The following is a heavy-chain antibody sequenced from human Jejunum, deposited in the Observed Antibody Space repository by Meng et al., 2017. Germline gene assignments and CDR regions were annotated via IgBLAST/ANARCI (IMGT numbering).Heavy chain of an antibody. J-gene: IGHJ4*02. Sequence: GESLKISCAASGFTVSTNHMGWVRQAPGKGLDWISVIYISGSTYYADSVKGRFTISRDNSKNTLYLQMNSLRAEETSVHYCARVMVRYYIDYWGQGTLVTVSS. D-gene: IGHD5-18*01. CDR1: GFTVSTNH. CDR2: IYISGST. CDR3: ARVMVRYYIDY. V-gene: IGHV3-66*02.